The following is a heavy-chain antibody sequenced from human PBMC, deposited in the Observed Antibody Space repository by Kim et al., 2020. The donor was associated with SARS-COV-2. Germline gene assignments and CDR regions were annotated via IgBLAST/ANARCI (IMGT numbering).Heavy chain of an antibody. CDR1: RDSVTSVTAA. D-gene: IGHD6-19*01. CDR3: VHGWALDY. Sequence: SQTLSLTCAISRDSVTSVTAAWNWIRQSPSRGLEWLGRTYYRSEWHHDYALSVRSRIQIDSDTSRNEFSLHLNSVTPDDTAVYYCVHGWALDYWGQGTLVTVSS. J-gene: IGHJ4*02. CDR2: TYYRSEWHH. V-gene: IGHV6-1*01.